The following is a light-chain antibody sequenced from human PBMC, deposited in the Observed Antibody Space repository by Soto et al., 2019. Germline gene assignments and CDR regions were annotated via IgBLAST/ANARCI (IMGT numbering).Light chain of an antibody. CDR3: QQYNNWPPLT. V-gene: IGKV3-15*01. CDR2: GAS. Sequence: IVMTQSPATLSVSPGERATLSCRARQSVSSILAWYQQKPGQAPRLLIYGASTRATGIPARFSGSGSGTEFTLTISSLQSEDFAVYYCQQYNNWPPLTFGGGTKVEIK. J-gene: IGKJ4*01. CDR1: QSVSSI.